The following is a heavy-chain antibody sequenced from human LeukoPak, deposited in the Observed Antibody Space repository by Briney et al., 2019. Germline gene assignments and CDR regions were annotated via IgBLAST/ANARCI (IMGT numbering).Heavy chain of an antibody. CDR1: GYTLTELS. CDR3: ATAVMVRGVVDY. Sequence: ASVKVSCKVSGYTLTELSMHWVRQAPGKGLEWMGGFDPEDGETIYAQKFQGRVTMTEDTSTDTAYMELSSLRSEDTAVYYCATAVMVRGVVDYWGQGTLVTVSS. D-gene: IGHD3-10*01. J-gene: IGHJ4*02. CDR2: FDPEDGET. V-gene: IGHV1-24*01.